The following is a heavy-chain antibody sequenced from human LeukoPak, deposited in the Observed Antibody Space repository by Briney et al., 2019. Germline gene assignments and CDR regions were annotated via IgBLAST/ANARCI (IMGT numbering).Heavy chain of an antibody. Sequence: SETLSLTCAVYGGSLSDHYWSWFRQPPGKGLEWIGEINPRGSTIYNPSLKSRVTISVDTSKNQFSLNLSSVTAADTAVYYCARQPYMLGAYYFDYWGQGTLVTVSS. CDR1: GGSLSDHY. CDR3: ARQPYMLGAYYFDY. V-gene: IGHV4-34*01. D-gene: IGHD1-26*01. CDR2: INPRGST. J-gene: IGHJ4*02.